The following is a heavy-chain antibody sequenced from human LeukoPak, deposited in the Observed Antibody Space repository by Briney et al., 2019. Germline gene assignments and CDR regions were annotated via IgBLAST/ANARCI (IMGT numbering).Heavy chain of an antibody. CDR1: GFTFSSYS. Sequence: GGSLRLSCAASGFTFSSYSMNWVRQAPGKGLEWVGFIRSKIYGGTPAYAASVKGRFTISRDDYKGIAYLQMNSLRAEDTAVYYCANSLPAAISVYSGYDLWDAFDIWGQGTMVTVSS. CDR2: IRSKIYGGTP. D-gene: IGHD5-12*01. V-gene: IGHV3-71*01. CDR3: ANSLPAAISVYSGYDLWDAFDI. J-gene: IGHJ3*02.